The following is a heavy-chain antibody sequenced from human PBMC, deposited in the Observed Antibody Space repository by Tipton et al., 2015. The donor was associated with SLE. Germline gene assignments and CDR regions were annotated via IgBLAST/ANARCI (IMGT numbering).Heavy chain of an antibody. D-gene: IGHD3-22*01. V-gene: IGHV4-39*07. J-gene: IGHJ4*02. CDR1: GDSMNSGNYF. CDR2: VYYTGNT. CDR3: ARDEYRYDTTGYHLLGHFDF. Sequence: TLSLTCTVSGDSMNSGNYFWTWIRQPAGKGLEWVGTVYYTGNTFYNPSLKSRVTISVDTSKNQFSLNLSSVTAADTAVYYCARDEYRYDTTGYHLLGHFDFWGQGTLVTVSS.